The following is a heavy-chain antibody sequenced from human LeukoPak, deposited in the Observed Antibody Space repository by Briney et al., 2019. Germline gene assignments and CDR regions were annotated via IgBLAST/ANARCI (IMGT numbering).Heavy chain of an antibody. CDR2: INPSGGST. CDR3: AREVGIHLRHYYGMDV. CDR1: GYTFTSYY. D-gene: IGHD1-26*01. Sequence: SVKVSCKASGYTFTSYYMHWVRQAPGQGLEWMGIINPSGGSTSYAQKFQGRVTMTRDTSTSTVYMELSSLRSEDTAVYYCAREVGIHLRHYYGMDVWGQGTTVTVSS. J-gene: IGHJ6*02. V-gene: IGHV1-46*01.